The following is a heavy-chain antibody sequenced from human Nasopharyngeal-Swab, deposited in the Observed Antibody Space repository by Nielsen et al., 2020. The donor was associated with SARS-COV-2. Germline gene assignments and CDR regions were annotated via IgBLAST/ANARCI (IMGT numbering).Heavy chain of an antibody. CDR2: ISSSGSTI. CDR1: GFTFSSYE. V-gene: IGHV3-48*03. J-gene: IGHJ6*02. D-gene: IGHD2-21*01. Sequence: GGSLRLSCAASGFTFSSYEMNWVRQAPGKGLEWVSYISSSGSTIYYADSVKGRFTISRDNAKNSLYLQMNSLGAEDTAVYYCARVPALIPYYYYGMDVWGQGTTVTVSS. CDR3: ARVPALIPYYYYGMDV.